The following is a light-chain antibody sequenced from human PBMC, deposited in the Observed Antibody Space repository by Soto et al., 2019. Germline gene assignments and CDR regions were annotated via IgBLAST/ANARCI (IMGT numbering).Light chain of an antibody. CDR2: DAS. CDR1: QSVPNSR. CDR3: QQRSNWPPIT. Sequence: EIVSTQPPATLSVSPGERATLSCRASQSVPNSRLAWYQQKPGQAPRLLIYDASNRATGIPARFSGSGSGTDFTLTISSPDPEDSAVYYCQQRSNWPPITFGQGKRREI. V-gene: IGKV3-11*01. J-gene: IGKJ5*01.